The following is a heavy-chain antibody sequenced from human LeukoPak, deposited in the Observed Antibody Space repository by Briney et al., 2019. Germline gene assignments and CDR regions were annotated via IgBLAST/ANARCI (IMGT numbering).Heavy chain of an antibody. J-gene: IGHJ4*02. D-gene: IGHD3-3*01. CDR3: ARDQYDTWSRRGNFDS. CDR1: GFTFGKYW. V-gene: IGHV3-7*03. CDR2: IKLDGSEK. Sequence: GGSLRLSCVASGFTFGKYWMSWVRQAPGKGLEWVANIKLDGSEKNYVDSVKGRFTISRDNTKNSLYLQMNSLRVEDTAVFYCARDQYDTWSRRGNFDSWGQGALVTVSS.